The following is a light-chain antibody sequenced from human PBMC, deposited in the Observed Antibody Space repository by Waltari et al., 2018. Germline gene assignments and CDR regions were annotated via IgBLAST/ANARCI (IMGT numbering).Light chain of an antibody. Sequence: QSVLTQPPSASGTPGQRVPISCSGSASNIGDNTVNWYQQIPGMAPKLLIYSSNQRPSGVPDRFSGSRSGTSGSLTISGLQSADEADYYCAVWDDSLNGHVFGSGTKVTVL. V-gene: IGLV1-44*01. CDR1: ASNIGDNT. J-gene: IGLJ6*01. CDR3: AVWDDSLNGHV. CDR2: SSN.